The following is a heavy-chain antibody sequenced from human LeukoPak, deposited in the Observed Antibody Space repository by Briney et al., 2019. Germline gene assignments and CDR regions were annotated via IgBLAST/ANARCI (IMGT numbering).Heavy chain of an antibody. CDR3: ARDPRRPRLSSGYYLGYFDY. Sequence: GGSLRLSCAASGFTVSSNYMSWVRQAPGKGLEWVAVISYDGSNKYYADSVKGRFTISRDNSKNTLYLQMNSLRAEDTAVYYCARDPRRPRLSSGYYLGYFDYWGQGTLVTVSS. J-gene: IGHJ4*02. V-gene: IGHV3-30-3*01. CDR2: ISYDGSNK. D-gene: IGHD3-22*01. CDR1: GFTVSSNY.